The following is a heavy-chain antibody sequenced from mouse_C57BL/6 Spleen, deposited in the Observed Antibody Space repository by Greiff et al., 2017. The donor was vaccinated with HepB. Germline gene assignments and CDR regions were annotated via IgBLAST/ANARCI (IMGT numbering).Heavy chain of an antibody. CDR1: GYAFSSSW. V-gene: IGHV1-82*01. Sequence: QVQLQQSGPELVKPGASVKISCKASGYAFSSSWMNWVKQRPGKGLEWIGRIYPGDGDTNYNGKFKGKATLTADKSSSTAYMQLSSLTSEDSAVYFCARRITTAVHFDYWGQGTTLTVSS. D-gene: IGHD1-2*01. CDR3: ARRITTAVHFDY. CDR2: IYPGDGDT. J-gene: IGHJ2*01.